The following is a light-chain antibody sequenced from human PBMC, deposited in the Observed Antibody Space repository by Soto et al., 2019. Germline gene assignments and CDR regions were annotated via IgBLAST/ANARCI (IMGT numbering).Light chain of an antibody. CDR2: DAS. V-gene: IGKV1-5*01. Sequence: DIPMTQSPSTLSASVGDRVTITCRASQRINSWLAWYQQKPGKAPKLLIYDASTLESGVPSRFSGSGSVTDFTLTISSLQPDDSATYYCQQYGSFPHFTFGQGTKLEIK. CDR1: QRINSW. J-gene: IGKJ2*01. CDR3: QQYGSFPHFT.